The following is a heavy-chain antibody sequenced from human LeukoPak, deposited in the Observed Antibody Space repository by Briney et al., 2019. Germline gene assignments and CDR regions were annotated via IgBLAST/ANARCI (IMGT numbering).Heavy chain of an antibody. J-gene: IGHJ6*03. CDR1: GGTFSSYA. CDR3: AREPYGDYVSYYMDV. Sequence: ASVTVSCKASGGTFSSYAISWVRQAPGQGLEWMGGIIPIFGTANYAQKFQGRVTITTDESTSTAYMELSSLRSEDTAVYYCAREPYGDYVSYYMDVWGKGTTVTVSS. V-gene: IGHV1-69*05. CDR2: IIPIFGTA. D-gene: IGHD4-17*01.